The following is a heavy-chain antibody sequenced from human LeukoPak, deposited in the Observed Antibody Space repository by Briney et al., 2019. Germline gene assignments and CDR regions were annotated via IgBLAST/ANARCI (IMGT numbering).Heavy chain of an antibody. Sequence: SETLSLTCTVSGGSISSYYWSWIRQPAGKGLEWIGRIYTSGSTNYNPSLKSRVTMSVDTSKNQFSLKLSSVTAADTAVYYCARDNNVLLWFGDLDPWGQGTLVTVSS. CDR1: GGSISSYY. V-gene: IGHV4-4*07. CDR3: ARDNNVLLWFGDLDP. D-gene: IGHD3-10*01. J-gene: IGHJ5*02. CDR2: IYTSGST.